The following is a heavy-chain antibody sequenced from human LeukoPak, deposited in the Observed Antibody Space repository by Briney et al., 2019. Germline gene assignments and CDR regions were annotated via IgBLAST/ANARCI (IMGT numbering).Heavy chain of an antibody. CDR1: GFTFSSYV. V-gene: IGHV3-23*01. CDR2: LNGGGDST. CDR3: AKGSSNGRPYYFDY. Sequence: GGSLRLSCAASGFTFSSYVMSWVRQAPGKGLEWVSALNGGGDSTYYVDFVKGRFTTSRDNSKNTLYLQMNSLRAEDTAVYYCAKGSSNGRPYYFDYWGQGALVTVSS. J-gene: IGHJ4*02. D-gene: IGHD6-19*01.